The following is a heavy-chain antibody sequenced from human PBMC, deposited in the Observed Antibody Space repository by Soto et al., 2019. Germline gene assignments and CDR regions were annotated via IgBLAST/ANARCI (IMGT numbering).Heavy chain of an antibody. CDR2: ISGSGGSI. CDR3: ARVAPEYSSTPRRFDF. V-gene: IGHV3-23*01. Sequence: LRLSCAASGFTFGIYAMSWVRQAPGKGLEWVSSISGSGGSIYYAHSVKGRFTISRDKTKNTLDLQMDSLRAEDTAVYHCARVAPEYSSTPRRFDFWGQGTLVTVSS. D-gene: IGHD6-13*01. CDR1: GFTFGIYA. J-gene: IGHJ4*02.